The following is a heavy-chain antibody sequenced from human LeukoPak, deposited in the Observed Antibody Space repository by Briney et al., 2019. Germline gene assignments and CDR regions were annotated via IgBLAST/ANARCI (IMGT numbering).Heavy chain of an antibody. CDR1: GFTFNNYV. D-gene: IGHD1-26*01. J-gene: IGHJ4*02. Sequence: PGGSLRLSCAASGFTFNNYVMSWVRQAPGKGLVWVSRINSDGSSTSYADSVKGRFTISRDNAKNTLYLQMNSLRAEDTAVYYCARDLLGNSGSYLRHPNGPPFDYWGQGTLVTVSS. CDR2: INSDGSST. CDR3: ARDLLGNSGSYLRHPNGPPFDY. V-gene: IGHV3-74*01.